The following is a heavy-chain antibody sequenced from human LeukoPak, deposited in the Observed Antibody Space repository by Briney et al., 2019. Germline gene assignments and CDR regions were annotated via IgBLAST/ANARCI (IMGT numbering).Heavy chain of an antibody. J-gene: IGHJ4*02. CDR1: GDNFSTYA. CDR2: IVPLFGTA. Sequence: SVKVSCKASGDNFSTYAISWVRQAPGQGLEWMGGIVPLFGTASYTENFQGRITLTAEDESTTTVYMELSSLTSEDTAVYFCARTFGPYYFDYWGQGTLVTVSS. D-gene: IGHD3/OR15-3a*01. V-gene: IGHV1-69*13. CDR3: ARTFGPYYFDY.